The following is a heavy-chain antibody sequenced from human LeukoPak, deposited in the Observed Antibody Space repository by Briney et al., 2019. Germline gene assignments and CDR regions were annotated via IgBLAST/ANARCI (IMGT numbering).Heavy chain of an antibody. Sequence: GGSLRLSCAASGFTFSSYEMNWVRQAPGKGLEWVSYISSSGSTIYYADSVKGRFTISRDNAKNSLYLQMNSLRAEDTAVYYCVRDHYGDSRYYYYMDVWGKGTTVTISS. V-gene: IGHV3-48*03. CDR2: ISSSGSTI. D-gene: IGHD4-17*01. CDR1: GFTFSSYE. J-gene: IGHJ6*03. CDR3: VRDHYGDSRYYYYMDV.